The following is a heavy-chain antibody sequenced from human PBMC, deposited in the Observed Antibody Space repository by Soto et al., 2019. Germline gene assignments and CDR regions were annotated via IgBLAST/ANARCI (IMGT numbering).Heavy chain of an antibody. Sequence: SETQALPCIFYAGTFIDYYWSWIRQPPGKGLEGIGEIDHSGNTKYNPSLKSRVTLSVDTSKNPFSRQLSSVNAADPAVYYCVRASCGVGIIPSYNSCLDVWGQGTTVPV. CDR1: AGTFIDYY. D-gene: IGHD3-3*01. CDR2: IDHSGNT. CDR3: VRASCGVGIIPSYNSCLDV. J-gene: IGHJ6*01. V-gene: IGHV4-34*01.